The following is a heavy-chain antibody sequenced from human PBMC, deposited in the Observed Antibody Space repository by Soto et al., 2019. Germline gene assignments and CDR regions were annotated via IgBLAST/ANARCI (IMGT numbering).Heavy chain of an antibody. J-gene: IGHJ4*02. CDR2: ISAYNGNT. V-gene: IGHV1-18*01. CDR3: ARERPDYGDFDY. CDR1: GYTFTSYG. D-gene: IGHD3-16*01. Sequence: XSVKVSCKASGYTFTSYGISWVRQAPGQGLEWMGWISAYNGNTNYAQKLQGRVTMTTDTSTSTAYMELRSLRSDDTAVYYCARERPDYGDFDYWGQGTLVTVSS.